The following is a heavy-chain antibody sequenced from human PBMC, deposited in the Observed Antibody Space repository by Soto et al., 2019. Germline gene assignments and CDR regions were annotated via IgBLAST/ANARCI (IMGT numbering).Heavy chain of an antibody. Sequence: ASVKVSCKASGGTFSSYTISWVRQAPGQGLEWMGRIIPILGIANYAQKFQGRVTITADKSTSTAYMELSSLRSEDTAVYYCASPDPGIAAAGTGYFDYWGQATLVTVSS. CDR2: IIPILGIA. CDR3: ASPDPGIAAAGTGYFDY. V-gene: IGHV1-69*02. CDR1: GGTFSSYT. D-gene: IGHD6-13*01. J-gene: IGHJ4*02.